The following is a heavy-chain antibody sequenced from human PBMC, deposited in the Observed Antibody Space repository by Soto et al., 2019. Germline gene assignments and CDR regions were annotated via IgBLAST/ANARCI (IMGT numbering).Heavy chain of an antibody. D-gene: IGHD2-2*01. Sequence: QVQLVQSGAEVKKPGSSVKVSCKASEGTFSSYAISWVRQAPGQGLEWMGGIIPIFGTANYAQKFQGRVTITADESTSTAYMELSSLRSEDTAVYYCARQDLRGYCSSTSCPFYYGMDVWGQGTTVTVSS. CDR2: IIPIFGTA. CDR1: EGTFSSYA. J-gene: IGHJ6*02. CDR3: ARQDLRGYCSSTSCPFYYGMDV. V-gene: IGHV1-69*01.